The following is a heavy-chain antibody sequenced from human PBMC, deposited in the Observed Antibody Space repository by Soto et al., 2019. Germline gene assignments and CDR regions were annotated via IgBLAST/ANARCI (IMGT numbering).Heavy chain of an antibody. CDR2: IYYIGST. V-gene: IGHV4-39*01. Sequence: SETLSLTCTVSGDSITNSNYYWGWFRQPPGKGLEWIASIYYIGSTYYNPSLKSRVTISVDTSNNQFSLNLNSVTASDTAVYYCAGRNSLASVSLNFRELSNYKWIDPWGTGTLVTVAS. D-gene: IGHD3-16*02. CDR1: GDSITNSNYY. CDR3: AGRNSLASVSLNFRELSNYKWIDP. J-gene: IGHJ5*02.